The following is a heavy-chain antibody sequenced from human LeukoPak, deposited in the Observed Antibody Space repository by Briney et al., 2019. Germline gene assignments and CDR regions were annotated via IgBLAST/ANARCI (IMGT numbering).Heavy chain of an antibody. Sequence: GGSLRLSCAGSGFTFSGYSMHWVRQAPGKGLEWVAYISTSGSSAYYTDSVQGRFTISRDNAKNSLYLQMNTLRAEDTAVYYCARDRSTVTTGWFDPWGQGTLVTVSS. CDR1: GFTFSGYS. V-gene: IGHV3-48*01. J-gene: IGHJ5*02. CDR3: ARDRSTVTTGWFDP. CDR2: ISTSGSSA. D-gene: IGHD4-11*01.